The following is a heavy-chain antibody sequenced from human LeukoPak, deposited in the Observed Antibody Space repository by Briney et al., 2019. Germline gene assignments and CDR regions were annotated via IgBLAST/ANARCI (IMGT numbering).Heavy chain of an antibody. D-gene: IGHD4-17*01. CDR3: ATGTVTRSASNF. J-gene: IGHJ3*01. Sequence: GGSLRLSCAASGFTVSSNYMSWVRQAPGKGLEWVGRIKSKTDDGTTEYAAPVKGRFTISRDDSKNTMYLQMNSLEIEDTAFYYCATGTVTRSASNFWGQGTMVTVSS. CDR2: IKSKTDDGTT. CDR1: GFTVSSNY. V-gene: IGHV3-15*01.